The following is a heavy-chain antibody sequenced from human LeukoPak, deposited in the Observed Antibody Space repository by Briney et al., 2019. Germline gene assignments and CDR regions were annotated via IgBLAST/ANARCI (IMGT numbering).Heavy chain of an antibody. D-gene: IGHD6-13*01. CDR2: IYYSGST. J-gene: IGHJ1*01. CDR3: ARRAAAGREYFHH. Sequence: KPSETLSLTCTVSGGSISSYYWSWFRQPPGKGLEWIGYIYYSGSTNYNPSLKSRVTISVDTSKNQFSLKLSSVTAADTAVYYCARRAAAGREYFHHWGQGTLVTDSS. V-gene: IGHV4-59*01. CDR1: GGSISSYY.